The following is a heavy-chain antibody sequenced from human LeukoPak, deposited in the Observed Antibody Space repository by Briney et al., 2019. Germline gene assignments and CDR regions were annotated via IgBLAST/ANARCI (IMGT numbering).Heavy chain of an antibody. CDR2: ILQSGDTT. D-gene: IGHD5-24*01. CDR3: AKDAIRGDGYWEFDY. CDR1: GFTFSNYA. J-gene: IGHJ4*02. V-gene: IGHV3-23*01. Sequence: GGSLRLSCAASGFTFSNYAMTWVRQAPGKGLEWVSGILQSGDTTYYADSVKGRFTISRDNSQNTLYLQMNSLSVEDTAVYYCAKDAIRGDGYWEFDYWGQGTLVTVSS.